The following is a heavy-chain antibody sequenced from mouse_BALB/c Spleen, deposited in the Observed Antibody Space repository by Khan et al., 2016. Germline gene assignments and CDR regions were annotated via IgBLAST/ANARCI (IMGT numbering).Heavy chain of an antibody. CDR3: ARGTGNYFDY. Sequence: QVQLQQSGAELARPGASVKLSCKASGYTFTSYWMQWVKQRPGQGLEWIGAIYPGDGDTRYTQKFKGKATLTADKSSSTAYMQLSSSASEDSAVYYCARGTGNYFDYWGQGTTLTVSS. CDR1: GYTFTSYW. V-gene: IGHV1-87*01. CDR2: IYPGDGDT. D-gene: IGHD4-1*01. J-gene: IGHJ2*01.